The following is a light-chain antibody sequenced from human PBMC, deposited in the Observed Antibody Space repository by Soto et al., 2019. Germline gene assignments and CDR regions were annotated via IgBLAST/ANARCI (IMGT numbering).Light chain of an antibody. Sequence: QSVLTQPRSVSGSPGQSVTISCTGTSSDVGGYNYVSWYQQHPGKAPKLIIYDVNKRPSGVPDRFSGSKSGNTASLTISGLQAEDEVDYYCCSYAGDYTLIFGGGTKLTVL. CDR1: SSDVGGYNY. CDR3: CSYAGDYTLI. J-gene: IGLJ2*01. CDR2: DVN. V-gene: IGLV2-11*01.